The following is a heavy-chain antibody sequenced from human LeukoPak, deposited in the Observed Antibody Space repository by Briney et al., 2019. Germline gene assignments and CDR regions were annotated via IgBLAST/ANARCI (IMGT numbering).Heavy chain of an antibody. J-gene: IGHJ4*02. CDR2: INHSGST. CDR3: ARGHGISNCSSTSCYAGGDY. D-gene: IGHD2-2*01. V-gene: IGHV4-39*07. Sequence: SETLSLTCTVSGGSISGSSYYWGWIRQPPGKGLEWIGEINHSGSTNYNPSLKSRVTISVDTSKNQFSLKLSSVTAADTAVYYCARGHGISNCSSTSCYAGGDYWGQGTLVTVSS. CDR1: GGSISGSSYY.